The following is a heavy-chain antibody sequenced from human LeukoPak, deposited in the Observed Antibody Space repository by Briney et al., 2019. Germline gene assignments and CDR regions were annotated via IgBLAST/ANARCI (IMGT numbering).Heavy chain of an antibody. V-gene: IGHV1-8*03. CDR1: GYTFTSYD. D-gene: IGHD3-22*01. CDR3: ARALSSGWNWFDP. CDR2: MNPNSGNT. Sequence: PLASVKVSCKASGYTFTSYDINWVRQATGQGLEWMGWMNPNSGNTGYAQKFQGRVTITRNTSISTAYMELSSLRSEDTAVYYCARALSSGWNWFDPWGQGTLVTVSS. J-gene: IGHJ5*02.